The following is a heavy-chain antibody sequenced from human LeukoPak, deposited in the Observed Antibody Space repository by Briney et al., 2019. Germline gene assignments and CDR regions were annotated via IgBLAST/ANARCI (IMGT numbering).Heavy chain of an antibody. Sequence: GESLKISCKGSGYSFTSYWIGWVRQMPGKGLEWMGIIYPGDSDTRYSPSLQGQVTISADKSISTAYLQWSSLKASDTAMYYCARRRTTIFGVVIDGMDVWGQGTTVTVSS. CDR3: ARRRTTIFGVVIDGMDV. V-gene: IGHV5-51*01. D-gene: IGHD3-3*01. J-gene: IGHJ6*02. CDR2: IYPGDSDT. CDR1: GYSFTSYW.